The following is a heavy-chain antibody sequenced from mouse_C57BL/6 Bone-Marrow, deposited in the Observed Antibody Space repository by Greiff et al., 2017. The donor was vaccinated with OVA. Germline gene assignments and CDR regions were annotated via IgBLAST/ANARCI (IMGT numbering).Heavy chain of an antibody. CDR2: IWSGGSR. V-gene: IGHV2-2*01. J-gene: IGHJ3*01. CDR3: AKSKVTTEAWFAY. D-gene: IGHD2-2*01. CDR1: GFSLTSYG. Sequence: QVQLKESGPGLVQPSQSLSITCTVSGFSLTSYGVHWVRQSPGKGLEWLGVIWSGGSRDYNAAFISRLSISKDNSKSQVFFKMNSLQADDTAIYYCAKSKVTTEAWFAYWGQGTLVTVSA.